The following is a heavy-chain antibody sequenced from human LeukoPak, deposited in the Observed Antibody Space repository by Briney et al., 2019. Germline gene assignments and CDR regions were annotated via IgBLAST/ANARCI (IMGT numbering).Heavy chain of an antibody. V-gene: IGHV3-23*01. CDR2: VSPNGETA. CDR3: AKDQGKGYYYDSSGYYGAFDI. J-gene: IGHJ3*02. CDR1: GFIFRNYG. Sequence: PGGSLRLSCAASGFIFRNYGMNWVRQPPGKGLEWVSGVSPNGETAYYADSVKGRFTISRDNSKNTVYLQVRSLRAEDTAVYYCAKDQGKGYYYDSSGYYGAFDIWGQGTMVTVSS. D-gene: IGHD3-22*01.